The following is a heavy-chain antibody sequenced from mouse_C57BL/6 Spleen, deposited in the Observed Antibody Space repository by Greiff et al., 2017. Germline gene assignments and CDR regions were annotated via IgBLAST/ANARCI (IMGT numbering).Heavy chain of an antibody. Sequence: VQVVESGAELARPGASVKLSCKASGYTFTSYGISWVKQRTGQGLEWIGEIYPRSGNTYYNEKFKGKATLTADKSSSTAYMELRSLTSEDSAVYFCARILGLAYWGQGTLVTVSA. CDR1: GYTFTSYG. CDR2: IYPRSGNT. J-gene: IGHJ3*01. D-gene: IGHD4-1*01. CDR3: ARILGLAY. V-gene: IGHV1-81*01.